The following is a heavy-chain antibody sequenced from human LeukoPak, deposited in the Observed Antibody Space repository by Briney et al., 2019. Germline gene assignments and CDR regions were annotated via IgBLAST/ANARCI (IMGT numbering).Heavy chain of an antibody. V-gene: IGHV3-66*01. D-gene: IGHD5-18*01. CDR1: GLTVSSNY. CDR3: ARVGSGNTYGYADY. J-gene: IGHJ4*02. CDR2: FYNGINT. Sequence: GGSLRPSCAAAGLTVSSNYMTWVRQAPGKGLEWVSVFYNGINTYYADSVKGRFTTSRDNSKNTLYLQMNSLRVEDTAVYFCARVGSGNTYGYADYWGQGTLVTVSS.